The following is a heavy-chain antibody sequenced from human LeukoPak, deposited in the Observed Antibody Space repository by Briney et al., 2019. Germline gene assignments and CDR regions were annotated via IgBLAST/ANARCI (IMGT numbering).Heavy chain of an antibody. CDR2: IYYNGST. CDR3: ARVRRGDYVPDY. V-gene: IGHV4-61*01. D-gene: IGHD4-17*01. J-gene: IGHJ4*02. Sequence: PSETLSLTCTVSGGSVSSGSYYWSWIRQPPGKGLEWIGYIYYNGSTNYNPSLKSRVTISVDTSKNQFSLKLSSVTAADTAVYYCARVRRGDYVPDYWGQGTLVTVSS. CDR1: GGSVSSGSYY.